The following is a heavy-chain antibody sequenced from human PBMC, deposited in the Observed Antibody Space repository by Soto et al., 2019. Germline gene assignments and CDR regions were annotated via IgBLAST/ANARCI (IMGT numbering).Heavy chain of an antibody. V-gene: IGHV1-69*13. J-gene: IGHJ4*02. CDR1: GGTFSSYA. D-gene: IGHD4-4*01. CDR3: ARYWSQNTVTSFFDY. CDR2: IIPIFGTA. Sequence: GASVKVSCKASGGTFSSYAISWVRQAPGQGLEWMGGIIPIFGTANYAQKFQGRVTITADESTSTAYMELSSLRSEDTAVYYCARYWSQNTVTSFFDYWGQGTLVTVSS.